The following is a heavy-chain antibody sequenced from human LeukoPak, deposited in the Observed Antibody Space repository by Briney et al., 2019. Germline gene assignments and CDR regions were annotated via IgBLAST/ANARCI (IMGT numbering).Heavy chain of an antibody. J-gene: IGHJ4*02. Sequence: GGSLRLSCAASGFTFSSYGMHWVRQAPGKGLEWVAVIWYDGSNKYYADSVKGRFTISRDNSKNTLYLQINSLRAEDTAVYYCARDLYGSGSVDYWGQGTLVTVSS. CDR2: IWYDGSNK. CDR3: ARDLYGSGSVDY. CDR1: GFTFSSYG. V-gene: IGHV3-33*01. D-gene: IGHD3-10*01.